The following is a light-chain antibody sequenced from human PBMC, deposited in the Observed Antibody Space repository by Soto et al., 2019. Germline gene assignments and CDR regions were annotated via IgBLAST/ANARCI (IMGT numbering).Light chain of an antibody. CDR1: GSDVGGYNY. J-gene: IGLJ2*01. Sequence: QSVLTLPASVSGSPGQSITISFTGTGSDVGGYNYVSWYQQHPGKAPKVMIYDVSNRPSGVSNRFSGSKSGNTASLTISGLQAEDEADYYCSSYTSASTPLVFGGGTKLTVL. V-gene: IGLV2-14*01. CDR2: DVS. CDR3: SSYTSASTPLV.